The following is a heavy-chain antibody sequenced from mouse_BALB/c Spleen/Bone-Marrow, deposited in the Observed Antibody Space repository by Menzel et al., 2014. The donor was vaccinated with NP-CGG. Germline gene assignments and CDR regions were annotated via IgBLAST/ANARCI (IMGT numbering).Heavy chain of an antibody. J-gene: IGHJ4*01. D-gene: IGHD2-1*01. Sequence: EVQGVESGGGLVQPGGSLKLSCVVSGFTFSSYTMSWVRQTPEKRLEWVAYISNGVGSTYYPDTVKGRFTISRDNAKNTLYLQMSRLKSEDTAMYYCARHLYGNYGAMDYWGQGTSVTVSS. CDR1: GFTFSSYT. V-gene: IGHV5-12-2*01. CDR3: ARHLYGNYGAMDY. CDR2: ISNGVGST.